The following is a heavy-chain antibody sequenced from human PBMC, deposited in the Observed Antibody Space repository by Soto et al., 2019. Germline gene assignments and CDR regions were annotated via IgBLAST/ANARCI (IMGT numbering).Heavy chain of an antibody. Sequence: SETLSLTCAVYGGSFSGYYWSWIRQPPGKGLEWIGEINHSGSTNYNPSLKSRVTISVDTSKNQFSLKLSSVTAADTAVYYCSVSHRYSSSSEYWFDPWGQGTLVTVS. CDR3: SVSHRYSSSSEYWFDP. CDR2: INHSGST. J-gene: IGHJ5*02. V-gene: IGHV4-34*01. D-gene: IGHD6-13*01. CDR1: GGSFSGYY.